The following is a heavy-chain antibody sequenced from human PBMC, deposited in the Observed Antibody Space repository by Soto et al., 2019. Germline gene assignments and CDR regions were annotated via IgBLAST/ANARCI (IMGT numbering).Heavy chain of an antibody. CDR1: GGSFSGYY. CDR2: INHSGST. J-gene: IGHJ4*02. CDR3: ARGGAKDLPLSQVYFDY. V-gene: IGHV4-34*01. D-gene: IGHD2-15*01. Sequence: SETLSLTCAVYGGSFSGYYWSWIRQPPGKGLEWIGEINHSGSTNYNPSLKSRVTISVDTSKNQFSLKLSSVTAADTAVYYCARGGAKDLPLSQVYFDYWGQGTLVTVSS.